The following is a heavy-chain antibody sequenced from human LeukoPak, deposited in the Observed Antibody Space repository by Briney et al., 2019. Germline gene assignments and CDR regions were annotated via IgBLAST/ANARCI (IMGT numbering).Heavy chain of an antibody. J-gene: IGHJ3*02. CDR1: GYTFTGYY. CDR2: INPNSGGT. CDR3: ARENILTGHDAFDI. V-gene: IGHV1-2*02. D-gene: IGHD3-9*01. Sequence: ASVKVSCKASGYTFTGYYMHWVRQAPGQGLEWMGWINPNSGGTNYAQKFQGRVTMTRDTSISTAYMELSRLRSDDTAVYYCARENILTGHDAFDIWGQGTMVTVSS.